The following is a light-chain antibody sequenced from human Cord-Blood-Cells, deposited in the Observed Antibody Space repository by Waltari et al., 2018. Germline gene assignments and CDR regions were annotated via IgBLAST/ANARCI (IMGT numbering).Light chain of an antibody. CDR2: EAN. Sequence: NFMLTQPHSVSESPGKTVTISCTGSSGSIASNYVQWYQQRPGSAPTTVIYEANQSPSGVPDRFSGSIDSSSNSASLTISGLKTEDEADYYCQSYDSSNWVFGGGTKLTVL. CDR1: SGSIASNY. CDR3: QSYDSSNWV. V-gene: IGLV6-57*02. J-gene: IGLJ3*02.